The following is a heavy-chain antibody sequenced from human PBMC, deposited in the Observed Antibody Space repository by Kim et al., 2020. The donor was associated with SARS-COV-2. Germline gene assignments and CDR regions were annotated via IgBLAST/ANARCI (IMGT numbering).Heavy chain of an antibody. J-gene: IGHJ6*02. Sequence: GGSLRLSCAASGFTFSSYAMHWVRQAPGKGLEWVAVISYDGSNKYYADSVKGRFTISRDNSKNTLYLQMNSLRAEDTAVYYCAREKIAKLYYYYGMDVWGQGTTVTVSS. CDR2: ISYDGSNK. CDR1: GFTFSSYA. V-gene: IGHV3-30*04. D-gene: IGHD6-13*01. CDR3: AREKIAKLYYYYGMDV.